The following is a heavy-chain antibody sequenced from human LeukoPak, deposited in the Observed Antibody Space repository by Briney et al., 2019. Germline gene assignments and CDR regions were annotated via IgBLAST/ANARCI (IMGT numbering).Heavy chain of an antibody. J-gene: IGHJ4*02. Sequence: ASEALSLTCTGSGVSINNYYWIWIRQSAGKGLEWIGRIFSSGDTNYNPSLKSRVTMSVDTSKNQFSLKVNSVTAADTAVYYCARIYPALFDDWGQGILVTVSS. CDR2: IFSSGDT. CDR3: ARIYPALFDD. D-gene: IGHD3-16*02. CDR1: GVSINNYY. V-gene: IGHV4-4*07.